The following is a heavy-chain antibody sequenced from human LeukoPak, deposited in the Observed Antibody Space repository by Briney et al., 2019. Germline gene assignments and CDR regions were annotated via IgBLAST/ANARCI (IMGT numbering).Heavy chain of an antibody. D-gene: IGHD1-1*01. CDR1: GYTFTDHY. CDR2: INPNSGGT. J-gene: IGHJ5*02. Sequence: ASVKVSCRTSGYTFTDHYLHWVRQAPGQGLEWMGWINPNSGGTNYAQKLQGRVTMTTEISTSTAYMELRSLRSDDTAVYYCARDQLSRGVWFDPWGQGTLVTVSS. V-gene: IGHV1-2*02. CDR3: ARDQLSRGVWFDP.